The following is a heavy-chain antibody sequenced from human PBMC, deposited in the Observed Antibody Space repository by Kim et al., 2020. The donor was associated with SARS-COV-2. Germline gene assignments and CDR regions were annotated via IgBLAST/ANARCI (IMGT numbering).Heavy chain of an antibody. J-gene: IGHJ6*02. CDR3: GRGPANWYGMDV. Sequence: GGSLRLSCAASGFTFSSYWMHWVRQIPGKGLVWVSRINSDGSITNYADFVKGRFTISRDKAKNTLYLQMNSLRAEDTAMYYCGRGPANWYGMDVWGQGTTVTVFS. CDR1: GFTFSSYW. V-gene: IGHV3-74*01. CDR2: INSDGSIT.